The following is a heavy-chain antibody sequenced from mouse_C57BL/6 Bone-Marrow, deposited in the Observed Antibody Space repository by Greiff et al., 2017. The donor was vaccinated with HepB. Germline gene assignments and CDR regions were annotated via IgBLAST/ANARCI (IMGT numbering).Heavy chain of an antibody. J-gene: IGHJ3*01. CDR1: GFSFNTYA. Sequence: EVKLQESGGGLVQPKGSLKLSCAASGFSFNTYAMNWVRQAPGKGLEWVARIRSKSNNYATYYADSVKDRFTISRDDSESMLYLQMNNLKTEDTAMYYCVRQSYGSSPWFAYWGQGTLVTVSA. CDR2: IRSKSNNYAT. CDR3: VRQSYGSSPWFAY. D-gene: IGHD1-1*01. V-gene: IGHV10-1*01.